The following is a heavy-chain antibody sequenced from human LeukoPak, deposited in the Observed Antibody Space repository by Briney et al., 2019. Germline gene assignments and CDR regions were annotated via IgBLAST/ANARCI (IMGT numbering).Heavy chain of an antibody. CDR3: ARGRIRFLEWLLSIGAFDI. D-gene: IGHD3-3*01. CDR1: GGSISSSSYY. J-gene: IGHJ3*02. CDR2: IYYSGST. V-gene: IGHV4-39*07. Sequence: SETLSLTCTVSGGSISSSSYYWGWIRQPPGKGLEWIGSIYYSGSTYYNPSLKSRVTISVDTSKNQFSLKLSSVTAADTAVYYCARGRIRFLEWLLSIGAFDIWGQGTVVTVSS.